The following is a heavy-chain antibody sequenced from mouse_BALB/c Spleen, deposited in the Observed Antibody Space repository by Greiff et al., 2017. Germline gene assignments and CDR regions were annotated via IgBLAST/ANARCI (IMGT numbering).Heavy chain of an antibody. CDR2: ISSGGSYT. Sequence: EVHLVESGGGLVKPGGSLKLSCAASGFTFSSYAMSWVRQTPEKRLEWVATISSGGSYTYYPDSVKGRFTISRDNAKNTLYLQMSSLRSEDTAMYYCALITTATDYWGQGTTLTVSS. V-gene: IGHV5-9-3*01. D-gene: IGHD1-2*01. CDR1: GFTFSSYA. CDR3: ALITTATDY. J-gene: IGHJ2*01.